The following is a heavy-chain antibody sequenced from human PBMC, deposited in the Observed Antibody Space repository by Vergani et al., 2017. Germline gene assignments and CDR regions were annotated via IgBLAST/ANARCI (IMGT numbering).Heavy chain of an antibody. V-gene: IGHV3-11*01. CDR2: ISSSSSSI. D-gene: IGHD1-20*01. Sequence: VQLVESGGVVVQPGGSLRLSCVGSGFTFNDYYMAWIRQTPGKGLEWLSYISSSSSSIYYADSVTGRFTISRDNARKSLFLQMNSLRAEDTAVYYCARDRNNWNILDSWGQGVLVTVSS. CDR3: ARDRNNWNILDS. J-gene: IGHJ4*02. CDR1: GFTFNDYY.